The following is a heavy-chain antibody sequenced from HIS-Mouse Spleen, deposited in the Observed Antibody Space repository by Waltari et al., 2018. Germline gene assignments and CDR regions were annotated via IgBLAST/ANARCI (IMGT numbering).Heavy chain of an antibody. V-gene: IGHV4-39*07. CDR3: AREIPYNSSWYDWYFDL. Sequence: QLQLQESGPGLVKPSETLSLTCTVSGGSISSSSYYWGWIRQPPGKGLEGIGRIYYSGSTYYNPSLKSRVTISVDTSKNQFSLKLSSVTAADTAVYYCAREIPYNSSWYDWYFDLWGRGTLVTVSS. D-gene: IGHD6-13*01. J-gene: IGHJ2*01. CDR2: IYYSGST. CDR1: GGSISSSSYY.